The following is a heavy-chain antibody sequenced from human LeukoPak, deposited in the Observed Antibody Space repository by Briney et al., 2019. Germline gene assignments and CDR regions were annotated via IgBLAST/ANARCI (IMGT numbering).Heavy chain of an antibody. V-gene: IGHV3-7*04. CDR2: IKQDGSEI. J-gene: IGHJ4*02. D-gene: IGHD3-10*01. CDR1: GFNFSSYW. CDR3: ARARYGSGGHFFDF. Sequence: GGSLRLSCAASGFNFSSYWMSWVRQAPGKGLECVANIKQDGSEIYFVDSVKGRFTISRDNAKSSLYLQMNSLRGEDTAVYYCARARYGSGGHFFDFWGQGALVTVSS.